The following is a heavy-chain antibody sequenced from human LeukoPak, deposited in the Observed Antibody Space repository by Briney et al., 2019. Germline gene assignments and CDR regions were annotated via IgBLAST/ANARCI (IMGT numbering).Heavy chain of an antibody. CDR3: ARSWFGEGWFDP. V-gene: IGHV4-59*01. D-gene: IGHD3-10*01. CDR2: IYYSGST. J-gene: IGHJ5*02. CDR1: GGSISSYY. Sequence: PSETLSLTCTVSGGSISSYYWSWIRQPPGKGLEWIGYIYYSGSTNYNPSLKSRVTISVDTSKNQFSLKLSSVTAADTAAYYCARSWFGEGWFDPWGQGTLVTVSS.